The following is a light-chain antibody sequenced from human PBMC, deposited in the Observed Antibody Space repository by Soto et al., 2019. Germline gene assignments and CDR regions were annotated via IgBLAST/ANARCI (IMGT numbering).Light chain of an antibody. J-gene: IGKJ2*01. Sequence: DIQMTPSPSSLSASVGDRVTITCRASQSISSYLNWYQQKPGKAPKLLIYAASSLQSGVPSRFSGSGSGTDFTLTISSLQPEDFATDYCQQSYSTPGMYTFGQGTKREIK. CDR1: QSISSY. CDR3: QQSYSTPGMYT. CDR2: AAS. V-gene: IGKV1-39*01.